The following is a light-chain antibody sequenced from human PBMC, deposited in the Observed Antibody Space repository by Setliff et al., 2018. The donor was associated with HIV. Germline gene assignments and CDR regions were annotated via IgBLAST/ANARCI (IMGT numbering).Light chain of an antibody. Sequence: QSALTQPASVSGSPGQSITISCTGTSSDVGGYDYVSWYQQHPGKAPKLMIYEVSNRPSGVSNRFSGSKSGNTASLTISGLQAEDEADYYCNSYTSSSTCVFGTGTKGTVL. CDR2: EVS. CDR1: SSDVGGYDY. V-gene: IGLV2-14*01. CDR3: NSYTSSSTCV. J-gene: IGLJ1*01.